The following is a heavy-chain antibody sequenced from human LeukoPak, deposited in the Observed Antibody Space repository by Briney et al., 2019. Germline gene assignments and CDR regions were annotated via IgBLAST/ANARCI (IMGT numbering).Heavy chain of an antibody. V-gene: IGHV3-30*04. D-gene: IGHD3-22*01. J-gene: IGHJ4*02. CDR3: ARVPGYDSSGYFDY. CDR2: ISYDGSNK. Sequence: GGSLRLSCAASGFTFSSYAMHWVRQAPGKGLEWVAVISYDGSNKYYADSVKGRFTISRDNSKSTLYLQMNSLRAEDTAVYYCARVPGYDSSGYFDYWGQGTLVTVSS. CDR1: GFTFSSYA.